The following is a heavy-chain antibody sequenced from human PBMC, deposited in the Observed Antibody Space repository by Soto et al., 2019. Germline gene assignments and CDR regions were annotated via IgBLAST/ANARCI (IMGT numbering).Heavy chain of an antibody. CDR3: ARDYDSSGMDV. CDR2: IIPILGIA. Sequence: GASVKVSCKASGGTFSSYTISWVRQAPGQGLEWMGRIIPILGIANYAQKFQGRVTITADKSTSTAYTELSSLRSEDTAVYYCARDYDSSGMDVWGQGTTVTVSS. V-gene: IGHV1-69*04. D-gene: IGHD3-22*01. J-gene: IGHJ6*02. CDR1: GGTFSSYT.